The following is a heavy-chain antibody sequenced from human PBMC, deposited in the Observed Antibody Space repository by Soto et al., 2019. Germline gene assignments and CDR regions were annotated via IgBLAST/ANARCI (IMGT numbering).Heavy chain of an antibody. CDR2: ISYDGSNK. V-gene: IGHV3-30*18. CDR3: AKDLYGGNSGWFDP. Sequence: GGSLRLSCAASGFTFSSYGMHWVRQAPGKGLEWVAVISYDGSNKYYADSVKGRFTISRDNSKNTLYLQMNSLRAEDTAVYYCAKDLYGGNSGWFDPWGQGTLVTVSS. D-gene: IGHD4-17*01. CDR1: GFTFSSYG. J-gene: IGHJ5*02.